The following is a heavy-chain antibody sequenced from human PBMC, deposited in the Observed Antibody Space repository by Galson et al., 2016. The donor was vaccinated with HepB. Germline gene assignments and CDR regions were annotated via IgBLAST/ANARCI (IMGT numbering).Heavy chain of an antibody. CDR3: ARVGGGDWKLDN. D-gene: IGHD2-21*02. CDR2: IYYNGDT. Sequence: SETLSLTCSVSGGTISCPNHYWAWIRQPPGKGLEWIGNIYYNGDTYCNPSLRSRVAISIDMSKSQFSLKLTSVTAADTAVYYCARVGGGDWKLDNWGQGTLVAVSS. CDR1: GGTISCPNHY. V-gene: IGHV4-39*01. J-gene: IGHJ4*02.